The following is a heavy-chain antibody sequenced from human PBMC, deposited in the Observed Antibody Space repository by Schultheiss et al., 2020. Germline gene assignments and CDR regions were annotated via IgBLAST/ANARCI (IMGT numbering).Heavy chain of an antibody. Sequence: GGSLRLSCAVSGFTFSDYSFSWIRQAPGKGLEWVSAISGSGGSTYYADSVKGRFTISRDNSKNTLYLQMNSLRAEDTAVYYCAKEQRIWLELLDYWGQGTLVT. CDR3: AKEQRIWLELLDY. V-gene: IGHV3-23*01. CDR2: ISGSGGST. J-gene: IGHJ4*02. D-gene: IGHD1-7*01. CDR1: GFTFSDYS.